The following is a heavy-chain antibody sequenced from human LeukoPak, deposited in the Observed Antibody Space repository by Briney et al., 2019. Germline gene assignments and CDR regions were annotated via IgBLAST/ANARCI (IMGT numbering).Heavy chain of an antibody. V-gene: IGHV4-39*01. CDR1: GGSISSSSYY. Sequence: SETLSLTCTVSGGSISSSSYYWGWIRQPPGKGLEWIGSIYYSGSTYYNPSLKSRVTISVDTSKNQFSLKLSSVTAADTAVYYCARRHPMYSINWYFDLWGRGTLVTVSS. D-gene: IGHD6-13*01. J-gene: IGHJ2*01. CDR2: IYYSGST. CDR3: ARRHPMYSINWYFDL.